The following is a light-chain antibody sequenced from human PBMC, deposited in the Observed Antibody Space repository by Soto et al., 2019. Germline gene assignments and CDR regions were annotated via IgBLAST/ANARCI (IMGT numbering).Light chain of an antibody. CDR2: GAS. Sequence: EIVMTQSPVTLSVSPGGRATLSCRASQSISDTLAWYQQKPGQAPRLLIHGASTRAPGFPARFSGSGSGTDFTLTISRLEPEDFAVYYCQQYGSSLTFGQGTRLEIK. V-gene: IGKV3-20*01. CDR1: QSISDT. CDR3: QQYGSSLT. J-gene: IGKJ5*01.